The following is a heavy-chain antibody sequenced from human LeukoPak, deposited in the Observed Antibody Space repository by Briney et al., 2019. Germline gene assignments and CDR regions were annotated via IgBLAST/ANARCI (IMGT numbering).Heavy chain of an antibody. CDR1: GYSFTSYW. J-gene: IGHJ4*02. CDR2: IYPGDSDT. V-gene: IGHV5-51*01. CDR3: ARRGLAPGTQIDY. Sequence: GESLKISCKGSGYSFTSYWIGWVRQIPGKGLEWMGIIYPGDSDTRYSPSFQGQVTISADKSISTAYLQWSSLKASDTAMYYCARRGLAPGTQIDYWGQGTLVTVSS. D-gene: IGHD1-7*01.